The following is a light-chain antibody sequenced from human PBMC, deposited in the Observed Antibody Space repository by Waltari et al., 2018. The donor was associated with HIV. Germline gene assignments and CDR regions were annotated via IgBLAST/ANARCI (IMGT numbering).Light chain of an antibody. Sequence: QSALLPLAPLSGPPAESTTLSATGISHIIGGYSLFPGNQQHPGSAPKLIINGVNTRPSDGSSRFSGSKSGNTAALTISGLQAEDEAVYFCCSYAGADTPVVFGGGTKLTVL. CDR1: SHIIGGYSL. V-gene: IGLV2-23*02. CDR2: GVN. CDR3: CSYAGADTPVV. J-gene: IGLJ2*01.